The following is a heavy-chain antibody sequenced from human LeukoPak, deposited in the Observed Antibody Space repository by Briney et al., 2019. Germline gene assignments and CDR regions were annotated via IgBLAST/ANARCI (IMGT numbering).Heavy chain of an antibody. Sequence: GGSLGLSCAASGFTFSSYGMHWVRQAPGKGLEWVAVISYDGSNKCYADSVKGRFTISRDNSKNTLYLQMNSLRAEDTAVYYCAKLPGGSDAFDIWGQGTMVTVSS. V-gene: IGHV3-30*18. D-gene: IGHD3-10*01. CDR3: AKLPGGSDAFDI. CDR1: GFTFSSYG. J-gene: IGHJ3*02. CDR2: ISYDGSNK.